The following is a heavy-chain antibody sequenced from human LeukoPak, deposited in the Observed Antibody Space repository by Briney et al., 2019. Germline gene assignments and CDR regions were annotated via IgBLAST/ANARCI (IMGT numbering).Heavy chain of an antibody. J-gene: IGHJ6*04. CDR2: ISGSGGST. V-gene: IGHV3-23*01. CDR3: AKAYLYCSSTSCPSGPRYYGMGV. CDR1: GFAFSSYA. Sequence: GGSLRLSCAASGFAFSSYAMSWVRQAPGKGLEWVSAISGSGGSTYYADSVKGRFTISRDNSKNTLYLQMNSLRAEDTAVYYCAKAYLYCSSTSCPSGPRYYGMGVWGKGTTVTVSS. D-gene: IGHD2-2*01.